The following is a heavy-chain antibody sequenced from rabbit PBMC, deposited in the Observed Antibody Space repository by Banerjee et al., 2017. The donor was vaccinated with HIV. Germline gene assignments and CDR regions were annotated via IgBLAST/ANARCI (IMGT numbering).Heavy chain of an antibody. CDR2: INTGGSGST. CDR3: ARSVGYAGYGYFPNLDL. V-gene: IGHV1S40*01. D-gene: IGHD8-1*01. J-gene: IGHJ4*01. CDR1: GFSFSSNYY. Sequence: QSLEESGGDLVKPGASLTLTCTASGFSFSSNYYMCWVRQAPGKGLEWIACINTGGSGSTWYASWAKGRFTISKTSSTTVTLQMTSLTAADTATYFCARSVGYAGYGYFPNLDLWGQGTLVTVS.